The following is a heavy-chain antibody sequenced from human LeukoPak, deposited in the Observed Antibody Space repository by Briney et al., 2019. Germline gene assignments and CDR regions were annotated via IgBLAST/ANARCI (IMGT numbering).Heavy chain of an antibody. CDR2: INHSGST. CDR3: AREMAAYYPNPRYYFDY. J-gene: IGHJ4*02. D-gene: IGHD5-24*01. CDR1: GGSFSGYY. V-gene: IGHV4-34*01. Sequence: SETLSLTCAVYGGSFSGYYWSWIRQPPGKGLEWIGEINHSGSTNYNPSLKSRVTISVDTSKNQFSLKLSSVTAADTAVYYCAREMAAYYPNPRYYFDYWGQGTLVTVSS.